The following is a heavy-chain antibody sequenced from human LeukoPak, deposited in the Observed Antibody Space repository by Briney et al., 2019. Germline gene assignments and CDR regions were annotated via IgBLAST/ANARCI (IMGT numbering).Heavy chain of an antibody. V-gene: IGHV3-15*01. CDR3: TTDLGLTMIRGVIVY. CDR1: GCTFTNSW. CDR2: IKSKGDGETI. J-gene: IGHJ4*02. Sequence: GGSLRLSCAASGCTFTNSWMSWVRQAPGKGLGWVGRIKSKGDGETIDNAAPVKGRFTMSRDDSKATLYLQMNSLKAEDTAVYYCTTDLGLTMIRGVIVYWGQGALVTVSS. D-gene: IGHD3-10*01.